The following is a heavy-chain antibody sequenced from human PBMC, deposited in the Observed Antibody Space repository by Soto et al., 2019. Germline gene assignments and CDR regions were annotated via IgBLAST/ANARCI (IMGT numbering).Heavy chain of an antibody. CDR3: ARERHTTEGNCFDP. CDR1: GGSISSGGYS. CDR2: TYHSGST. D-gene: IGHD4-17*01. J-gene: IGHJ5*01. V-gene: IGHV4-30-2*01. Sequence: SETLSLTCAVSGGSISSGGYSWSWIRQPPGKGLEWIGYTYHSGSTYYNPSLKSRVTISVDRFKNQFSLKLSPVTAADTALYYCARERHTTEGNCFDPWGQGTLVTVSS.